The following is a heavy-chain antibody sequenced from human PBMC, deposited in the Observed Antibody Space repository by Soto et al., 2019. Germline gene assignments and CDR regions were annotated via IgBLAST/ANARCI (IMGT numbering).Heavy chain of an antibody. V-gene: IGHV4-59*01. CDR3: ARGDNSDYYDFWSGYYTKYYYYYYMDV. Sequence: PSETLSLTCTVSGGSISSYYWSWIRQPPGKGLEWIGYIYYSGSTNYNPSLKSRVTISVDTSKNQFSLKLSSVTAADTAVYYCARGDNSDYYDFWSGYYTKYYYYYYMDVWGKGTTVTVS. CDR1: GGSISSYY. D-gene: IGHD3-3*01. CDR2: IYYSGST. J-gene: IGHJ6*03.